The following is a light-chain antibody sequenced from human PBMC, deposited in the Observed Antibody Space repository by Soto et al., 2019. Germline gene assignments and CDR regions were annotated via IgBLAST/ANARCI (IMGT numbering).Light chain of an antibody. CDR1: QSVNSN. J-gene: IGKJ1*01. CDR2: DAS. CDR3: QQSNNGPKT. Sequence: EIVMTQSPATLSVSPGETATLSCRASQSVNSNLAWYQQKPGQAPRLLISDASTRAAGLPARFSGSGSGTEFTLTISSLQSEDVAVYFCQQSNNGPKTFGQGTKVDIK. V-gene: IGKV3-15*01.